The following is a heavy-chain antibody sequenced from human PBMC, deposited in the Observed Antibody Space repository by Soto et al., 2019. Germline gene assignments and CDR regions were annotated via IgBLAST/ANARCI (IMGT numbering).Heavy chain of an antibody. CDR3: AADEAYNCNYGNWFDP. D-gene: IGHD1-7*01. J-gene: IGHJ5*02. V-gene: IGHV1-58*01. CDR2: IVVGSGNT. CDR1: GFTFTSSA. Sequence: QMQLVQSGPEVKKPWTSVKVSCKASGFTFTSSAVQWVRQARGQRLAWRGWIVVGSGNTNYAQKFQERVTITRDMSTSSAYMELSSLRSEDTAVYYCAADEAYNCNYGNWFDPWGQGTLVTVSS.